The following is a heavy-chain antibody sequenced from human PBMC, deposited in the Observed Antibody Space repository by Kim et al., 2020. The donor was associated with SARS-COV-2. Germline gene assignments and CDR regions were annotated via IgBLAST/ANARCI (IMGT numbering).Heavy chain of an antibody. J-gene: IGHJ6*02. Sequence: GGSLRLSCAASGFTFSDYYMSWIRQAPGKGLEWISYISYSGSTIYYADSVKGRFTISRDNAENSLYLQINSLRAEDTAVYYCARSRRGGATYQYGMDVWGQGTTVTVSS. CDR1: GFTFSDYY. V-gene: IGHV3-11*01. CDR2: ISYSGSTI. D-gene: IGHD1-26*01. CDR3: ARSRRGGATYQYGMDV.